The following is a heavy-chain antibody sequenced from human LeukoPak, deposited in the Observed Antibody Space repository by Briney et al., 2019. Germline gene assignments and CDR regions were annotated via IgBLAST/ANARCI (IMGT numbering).Heavy chain of an antibody. J-gene: IGHJ4*02. V-gene: IGHV3-33*06. Sequence: GRSLRLSCAASGFTFSSFPIHWVRQAPGKGLEWVAVIWYDGSKKYYADSVKGRFTISRDNSKNTLYLQMNSLRAEDTAVYYCAKDVRDEYGDYDYWGQGTLVTVSS. CDR2: IWYDGSKK. CDR1: GFTFSSFP. CDR3: AKDVRDEYGDYDY. D-gene: IGHD4-17*01.